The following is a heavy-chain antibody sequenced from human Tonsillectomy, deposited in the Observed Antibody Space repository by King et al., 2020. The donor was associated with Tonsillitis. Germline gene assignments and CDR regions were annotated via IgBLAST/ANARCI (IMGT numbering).Heavy chain of an antibody. V-gene: IGHV1-46*01. D-gene: IGHD3-9*01. CDR3: VGTPCLHHDTLSGVCLGWFDP. J-gene: IGHJ5*02. Sequence: PLVQSGAEVKKPGASVKVSCKASRNMFSTYYIHWVRQAPGQGLEGMGIIKPSGESQLYAERFQGRVTMTRDTSATTIYLELRSLSREDTAVYYCVGTPCLHHDTLSGVCLGWFDPWGQGTLVTVAS. CDR2: IKPSGESQ. CDR1: RNMFSTYY.